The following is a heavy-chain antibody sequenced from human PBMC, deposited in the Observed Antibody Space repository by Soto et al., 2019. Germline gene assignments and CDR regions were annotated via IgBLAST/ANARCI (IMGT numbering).Heavy chain of an antibody. CDR3: TRGGYNEGGFDY. CDR2: LNSHVGLT. V-gene: IGHV3-21*01. Sequence: GGSLRLSCAASGFTFNSYDMNWVRQAPGKGLEWVSSLNSHVGLTHYADSVKGRFAISRDNAKNSLYLQMNSLRVEDTAVYYCTRGGYNEGGFDYWGQGNLVTVSS. CDR1: GFTFNSYD. D-gene: IGHD5-12*01. J-gene: IGHJ4*02.